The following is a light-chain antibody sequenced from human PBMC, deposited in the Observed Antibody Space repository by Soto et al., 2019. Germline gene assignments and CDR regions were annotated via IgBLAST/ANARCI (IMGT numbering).Light chain of an antibody. CDR2: GVS. J-gene: IGKJ5*01. CDR1: QSVSSY. CDR3: QQFGSPPIT. Sequence: EIVLTQSPGTLSLSPGERAALSCRASQSVSSYLAWHQQKPGQAPRLLIYGVSSRATGIPDRFSGSGSGRDFTLTISRVEPEDFAIYYCQQFGSPPITFGQGTRLEIK. V-gene: IGKV3-20*01.